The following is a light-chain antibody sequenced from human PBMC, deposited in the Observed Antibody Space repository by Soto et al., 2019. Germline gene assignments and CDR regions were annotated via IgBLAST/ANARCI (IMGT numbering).Light chain of an antibody. CDR3: QKYNSDSSLT. CDR1: QGISSY. CDR2: AAS. Sequence: DIQMTQSPSSLSASVGDRVTITCRASQGISSYLAWYQQKPGKVPKLLIYAASTLQSGVPSRFSGSGSGTDFTLTISSLQPEDGATYYCQKYNSDSSLTFGGGTKVEVK. V-gene: IGKV1-27*01. J-gene: IGKJ4*01.